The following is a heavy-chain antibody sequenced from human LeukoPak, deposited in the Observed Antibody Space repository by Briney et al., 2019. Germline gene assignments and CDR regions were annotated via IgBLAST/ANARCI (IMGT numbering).Heavy chain of an antibody. Sequence: TSQTLSLTCTVSGGSISSGSYYWSWIRQPPGKGLEWIGSIYSSGSNYSNPSLKGRVTVSLDTSKNQFSLKLSSVTAADTAVYYCARENLGELSSCDYWGQGTLVTVSS. CDR2: IYSSGSN. CDR3: ARENLGELSSCDY. D-gene: IGHD3-16*02. CDR1: GGSISSGSYY. J-gene: IGHJ4*02. V-gene: IGHV4-39*07.